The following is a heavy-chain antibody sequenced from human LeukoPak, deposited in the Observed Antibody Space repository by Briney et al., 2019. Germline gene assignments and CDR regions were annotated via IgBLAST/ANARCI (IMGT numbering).Heavy chain of an antibody. CDR2: INHSGST. J-gene: IGHJ4*02. CDR1: GGSFSGYY. D-gene: IGHD3-22*01. V-gene: IGHV4-34*01. CDR3: ASLYYYDSSGYDGGGFDY. Sequence: SETLSLTCAVYGGSFSGYYWSWIRQPPGKGLEWIGEINHSGSTNYNPSLKSRVTISVDTSKNQFSLKLSSVTAADTAVYYCASLYYYDSSGYDGGGFDYWGQGTLVTVSS.